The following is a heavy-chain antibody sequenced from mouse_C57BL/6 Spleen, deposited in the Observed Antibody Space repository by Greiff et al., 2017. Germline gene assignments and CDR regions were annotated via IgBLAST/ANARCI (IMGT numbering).Heavy chain of an antibody. J-gene: IGHJ2*01. V-gene: IGHV1-61*01. Sequence: QVQLQQPGAELVRPGSSVKLSCKASGYTFTSYWMDWVKQRPGQGLEWIGNIYPSDSETHYNQKFKDKATLTVDKSSSTAYMQLSSLTSEDSAGYYWAREAGYYFDYWGQGTTLTVSS. D-gene: IGHD3-2*02. CDR1: GYTFTSYW. CDR2: IYPSDSET. CDR3: AREAGYYFDY.